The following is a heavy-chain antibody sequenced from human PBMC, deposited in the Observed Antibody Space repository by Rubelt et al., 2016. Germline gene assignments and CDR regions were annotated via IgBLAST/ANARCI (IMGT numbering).Heavy chain of an antibody. V-gene: IGHV4-34*01. CDR2: INHRGST. J-gene: IGHJ3*02. Sequence: QVQLQQWGAGLLKPSETLSLTCAVYGGSFSGYYWSWIRQPPGKGLEWIGEINHRGSTTYTPSLTSRVTISVDTSKTQFSLKLSSVTAADTAVYYCASGSSEWLMDAFDIWGQGTMVTVSS. CDR1: GGSFSGYY. D-gene: IGHD6-19*01. CDR3: ASGSSEWLMDAFDI.